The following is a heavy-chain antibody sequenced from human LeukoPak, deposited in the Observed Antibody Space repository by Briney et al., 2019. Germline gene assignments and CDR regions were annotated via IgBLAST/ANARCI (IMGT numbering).Heavy chain of an antibody. V-gene: IGHV4-59*01. CDR3: ARDPDETVTKGAFDY. Sequence: SETLSLTCTVSGGSISSYYWSWIRQPPGKGLEWIGYIYYSGSTNYNPSLKSRVTISVDTSKNQFSLKLSSVTAADTAVYYCARDPDETVTKGAFDYWGQGTLVTVSS. CDR1: GGSISSYY. J-gene: IGHJ4*02. CDR2: IYYSGST. D-gene: IGHD4-17*01.